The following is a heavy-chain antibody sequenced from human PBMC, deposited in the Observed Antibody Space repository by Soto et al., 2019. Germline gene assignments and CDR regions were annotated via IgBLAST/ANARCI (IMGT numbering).Heavy chain of an antibody. CDR2: INPNSGGT. D-gene: IGHD6-13*01. Sequence: GASVKVSCKASGYTFTGYYMHWVRQAPGQGLEWMGWINPNSGGTNYAQKFQGWVTMTRDTSISTAYMELSRLRSDDTAVYYCARDDSSSWYPNMVVGTYGMDVWGQGTTVTVSS. CDR1: GYTFTGYY. CDR3: ARDDSSSWYPNMVVGTYGMDV. J-gene: IGHJ6*02. V-gene: IGHV1-2*04.